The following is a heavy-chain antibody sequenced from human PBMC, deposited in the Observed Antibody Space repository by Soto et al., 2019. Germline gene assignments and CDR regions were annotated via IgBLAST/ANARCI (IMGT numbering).Heavy chain of an antibody. D-gene: IGHD3-22*01. Sequence: QVQLVQSGAEVKKPGASVKVSCKASGYIFTNHYIHWVRQAPGQGLEWMGIINPSGGSTNYLPKFQGSVTMTRDTSTSTVYMELSSLRSEDTAVYFCARADYYDSSGFYYDYWGQGTLVTVSS. CDR1: GYIFTNHY. CDR2: INPSGGST. J-gene: IGHJ4*02. V-gene: IGHV1-46*01. CDR3: ARADYYDSSGFYYDY.